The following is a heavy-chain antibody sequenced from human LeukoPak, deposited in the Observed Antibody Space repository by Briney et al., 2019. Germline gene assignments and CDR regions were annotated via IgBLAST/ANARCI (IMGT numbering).Heavy chain of an antibody. Sequence: GGSLRLSCAASGFTFSSYGMHWVRQAPGKGLEWVAFIRNDSSNKYYADSVKGRFTISRDNSKNTLYLQMNSLRAEDTAVYYCGCDYYDSSGYYFWGQGTLVTVSS. CDR1: GFTFSSYG. D-gene: IGHD3-22*01. V-gene: IGHV3-30*02. CDR2: IRNDSSNK. J-gene: IGHJ4*02. CDR3: GCDYYDSSGYYF.